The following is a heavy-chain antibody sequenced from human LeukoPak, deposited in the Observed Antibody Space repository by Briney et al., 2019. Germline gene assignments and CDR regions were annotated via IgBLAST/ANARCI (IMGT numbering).Heavy chain of an antibody. CDR1: GGTFSNNV. CDR2: IIPMVDSA. D-gene: IGHD6-6*01. CDR3: ARVRQYSSWNFDY. V-gene: IGHV1-69*06. Sequence: SVKVSCKVSGGTFSNNVINWIRQAPGQGLEWMGGIIPMVDSANYGQKFQGRVTITADISTTTAYLELSSLRYEDTAMYYCARVRQYSSWNFDYWGQGTLVTVSS. J-gene: IGHJ4*02.